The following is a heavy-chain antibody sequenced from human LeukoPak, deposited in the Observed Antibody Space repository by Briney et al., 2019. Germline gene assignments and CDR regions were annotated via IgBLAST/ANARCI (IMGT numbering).Heavy chain of an antibody. CDR3: ARVEYSSSSVADY. J-gene: IGHJ4*02. D-gene: IGHD6-6*01. Sequence: PGGSLRLSCAASGFTFSSYAMSWVRQAPGKGLEWVSAISGSGGSTYYADSVKGRFTISRDNSKNTLYLQMNSLRAEDTAVYYCARVEYSSSSVADYWGQGTLVTVSS. CDR2: ISGSGGST. CDR1: GFTFSSYA. V-gene: IGHV3-23*01.